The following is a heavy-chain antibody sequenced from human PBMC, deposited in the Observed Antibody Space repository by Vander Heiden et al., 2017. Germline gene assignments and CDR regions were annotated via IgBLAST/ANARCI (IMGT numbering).Heavy chain of an antibody. CDR1: GFTFSSYW. V-gene: IGHV3-7*01. CDR2: IKQDGSEK. D-gene: IGHD6-13*01. Sequence: EVQLVESGGGLVQPGGSLRLSCAASGFTFSSYWMSWVRQAPGKGLEWVANIKQDGSEKYYVDSVKGRFTISRDNAKNSLYLQMNSLRAEDTAVYYCAREISSSWYYYGMDVWGQGTTVTVS. CDR3: AREISSSWYYYGMDV. J-gene: IGHJ6*02.